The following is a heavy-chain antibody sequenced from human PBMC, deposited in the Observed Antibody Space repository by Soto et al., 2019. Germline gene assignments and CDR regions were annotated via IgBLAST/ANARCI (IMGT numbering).Heavy chain of an antibody. CDR1: GVTFNNYW. J-gene: IGHJ6*02. Sequence: ELQLVESGGGLVQPGGSLRLSCAASGVTFNNYWMSWVRQAPGKGLVWVANIKQDGSEKYYGDSVRGRFTISRDNAKNSLYLQMYSLRADDTAIYYCARGGCSSGSCNTPVEYYGLHVWGQGTTVTVSS. CDR3: ARGGCSSGSCNTPVEYYGLHV. D-gene: IGHD2-15*01. CDR2: IKQDGSEK. V-gene: IGHV3-7*05.